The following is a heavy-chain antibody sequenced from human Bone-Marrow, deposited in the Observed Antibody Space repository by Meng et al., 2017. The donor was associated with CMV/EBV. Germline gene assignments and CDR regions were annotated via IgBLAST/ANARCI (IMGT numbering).Heavy chain of an antibody. D-gene: IGHD3-10*01. CDR2: IRSKAYGGTT. CDR1: GFTFGDYA. V-gene: IGHV3-49*04. Sequence: GGSLRLSCTASGFTFGDYAMSWVRQAPGKGLEWVGFIRSKAYGGTTEYAASVKGRFTISRDDSKSIAYLQMNSLKTEDTAVYYCARGPKRVRGVVVLYYFDYWGQGTLVTVSS. J-gene: IGHJ4*02. CDR3: ARGPKRVRGVVVLYYFDY.